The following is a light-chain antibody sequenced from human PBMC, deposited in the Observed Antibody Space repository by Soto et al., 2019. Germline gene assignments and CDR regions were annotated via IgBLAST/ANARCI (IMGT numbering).Light chain of an antibody. Sequence: QTVVTKEPSLTVSPGGTVTLTCGSSTGAVTSDFHPNWFQQKPGQAPRALIYRTSNKHSWTPARFSGSLLGVKAALTVSGVQPDYEAEYYCLLYHSGPYVFGTGTKVTVL. V-gene: IGLV7-43*01. CDR3: LLYHSGPYV. J-gene: IGLJ1*01. CDR2: RTS. CDR1: TGAVTSDFH.